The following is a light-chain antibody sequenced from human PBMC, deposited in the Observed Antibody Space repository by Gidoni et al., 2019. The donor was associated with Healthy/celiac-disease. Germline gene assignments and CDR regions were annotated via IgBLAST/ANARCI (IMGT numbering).Light chain of an antibody. Sequence: EIFFAPSPAPLSLSPGERATLSRRASQSVSSYLAWYQQKPGQAPRLLIYDASNRATGIPARFSGSGSGTDFTLTISSLEPEDFAVYYCQQRSNWPLTFXGXTKVEIK. V-gene: IGKV3-11*01. CDR1: QSVSSY. CDR2: DAS. CDR3: QQRSNWPLT. J-gene: IGKJ4*01.